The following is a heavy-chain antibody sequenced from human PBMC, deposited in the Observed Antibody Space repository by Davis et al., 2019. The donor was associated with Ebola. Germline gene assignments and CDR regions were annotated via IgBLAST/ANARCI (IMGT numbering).Heavy chain of an antibody. CDR3: ARARGVPIYGDYDHVPDAFDI. CDR1: GFTFSSYS. J-gene: IGHJ3*02. V-gene: IGHV3-21*01. CDR2: ISSSSSYI. Sequence: PGGSLRLSCAASGFTFSSYSMNWVRQAPGKGLEWVSSISSSSSYIYYADSVKGRFTISRDNAKNSLYLQMNSLRAEDTAVYYCARARGVPIYGDYDHVPDAFDIWGQGTMVTVSS. D-gene: IGHD4-17*01.